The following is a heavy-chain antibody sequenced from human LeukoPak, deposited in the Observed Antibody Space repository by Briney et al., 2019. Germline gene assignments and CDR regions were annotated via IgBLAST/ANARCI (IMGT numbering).Heavy chain of an antibody. CDR1: GGTFISYA. Sequence: GASVKVSCKASGGTFISYAISWVRQAPGQGLEWMGGIIPIFGTANYAQKFQGRVTITADESTSTAYMELSSLRSEDTAVYYCARGFGSRGYSYYFDYWGQGTLVTVSS. CDR2: IIPIFGTA. J-gene: IGHJ4*02. D-gene: IGHD3-22*01. V-gene: IGHV1-69*13. CDR3: ARGFGSRGYSYYFDY.